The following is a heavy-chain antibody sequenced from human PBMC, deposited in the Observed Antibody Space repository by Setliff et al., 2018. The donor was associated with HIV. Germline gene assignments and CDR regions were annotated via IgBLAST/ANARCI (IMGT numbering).Heavy chain of an antibody. J-gene: IGHJ4*02. CDR2: VYSRGTT. V-gene: IGHV4-61*09. CDR3: ARGRLMGPSVLFFDF. Sequence: PSETLSLTCDVSGDSFTTTSHSWAWLRHPAGRGLEWIGHVYSRGTTDYNPSLASRVSILMSTSEIQFSLTLNSVTAADTAKYYCARGRLMGPSVLFFDFWCQGILVTVSS. D-gene: IGHD2-21*01. CDR1: GDSFTTTSHS.